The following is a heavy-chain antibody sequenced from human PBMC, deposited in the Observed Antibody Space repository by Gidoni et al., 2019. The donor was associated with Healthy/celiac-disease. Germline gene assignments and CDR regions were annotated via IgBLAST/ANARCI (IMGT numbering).Heavy chain of an antibody. CDR2: ISSSSSYI. Sequence: EVQLVESGGGLVKPGGSLRLSCAASGFPFSSYSMNWVRQAPGKGLEWVSSISSSSSYIYYADSVKGRFTISRDNAKNSLYLQMNSLRAEDTAVYYCASSPPMVRGVISWFDPWGQGTLVTVSS. CDR1: GFPFSSYS. D-gene: IGHD3-10*01. J-gene: IGHJ5*02. CDR3: ASSPPMVRGVISWFDP. V-gene: IGHV3-21*01.